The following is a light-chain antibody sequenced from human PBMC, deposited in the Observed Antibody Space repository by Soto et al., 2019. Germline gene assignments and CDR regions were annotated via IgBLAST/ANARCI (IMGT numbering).Light chain of an antibody. CDR2: GAS. Sequence: IVLYKSPCTLPSSQEDRATLSCRASQSGGSGYLAWYQQKPGKAPRVLIYGASSRATGIPDRFSGSGSGTDFTLTISSLQPEDFAAYYCQQYSISPFTFGPGTKVDIK. V-gene: IGKV3-20*01. CDR1: QSGGSGY. J-gene: IGKJ3*01. CDR3: QQYSISPFT.